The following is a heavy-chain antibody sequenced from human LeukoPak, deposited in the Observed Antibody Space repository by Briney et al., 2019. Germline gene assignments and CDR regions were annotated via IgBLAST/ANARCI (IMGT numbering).Heavy chain of an antibody. CDR2: IYYSGST. D-gene: IGHD6-19*01. V-gene: IGHV4-59*01. Sequence: PSETLSLTCTVSGGSISSYYWSWIRQPPGKGLEWIGYIYYSGSTNYNPSLKSRVTISVDTSKNQFSLKLSSVTAADTAVYYCAREGPKYSSGCHFDYWGQGTLVTVSS. J-gene: IGHJ4*02. CDR1: GGSISSYY. CDR3: AREGPKYSSGCHFDY.